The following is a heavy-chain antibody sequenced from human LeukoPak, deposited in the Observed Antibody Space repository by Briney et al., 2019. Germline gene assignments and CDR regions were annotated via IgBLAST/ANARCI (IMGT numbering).Heavy chain of an antibody. D-gene: IGHD6-19*01. V-gene: IGHV4-34*01. CDR2: INHSGTT. CDR3: ERGLRLPSRSTPAVPHV. CDR1: GGSFSDYY. J-gene: IGHJ6*04. Sequence: PSETLSLTCAVYGGSFSDYYWNWIRQSPGKGLEWIGEINHSGTTNYNPSLKSRVTISVDTSKNQFSLRLSSVTAADTAIYHRERGLRLPSRSTPAVPHVWSKGTTVTVSA.